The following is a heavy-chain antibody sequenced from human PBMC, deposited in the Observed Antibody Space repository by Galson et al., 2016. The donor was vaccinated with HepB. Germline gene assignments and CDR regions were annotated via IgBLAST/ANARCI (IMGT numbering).Heavy chain of an antibody. V-gene: IGHV1-69*13. D-gene: IGHD3-22*01. CDR2: LIPVFGTA. Sequence: SVKVSCKASGGTFANYAISWVRQAPGQGLEWMGGLIPVFGTANYAQKFQGRVTITADESTSTAYMELSSLRSEDTAVYYCASPYFYDTSGYRPAGDAFDIWGQGTMVTVSS. CDR3: ASPYFYDTSGYRPAGDAFDI. CDR1: GGTFANYA. J-gene: IGHJ3*02.